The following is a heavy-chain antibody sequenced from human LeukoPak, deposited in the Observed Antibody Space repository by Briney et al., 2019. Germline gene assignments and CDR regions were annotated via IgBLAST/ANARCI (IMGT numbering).Heavy chain of an antibody. CDR1: GFTFSSYA. D-gene: IGHD6-13*01. Sequence: PGGSLRLSCAASGFTFSSYAMSWVRQAPGKGLEWVSGISGSGTSTYYADSVTGRFTISRDNSKNTLYLQMNSLRAEDTAVYYCAKERDSSSWYGNFDYWGQGTLVTVSS. CDR3: AKERDSSSWYGNFDY. J-gene: IGHJ4*02. V-gene: IGHV3-23*01. CDR2: ISGSGTST.